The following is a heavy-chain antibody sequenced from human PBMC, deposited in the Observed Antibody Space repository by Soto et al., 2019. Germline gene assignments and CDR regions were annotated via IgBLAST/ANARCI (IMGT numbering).Heavy chain of an antibody. J-gene: IGHJ4*02. V-gene: IGHV3-74*03. CDR3: VREDCGGGLCKRFDY. CDR1: GFHMSSYW. Sequence: EVHVEESGGGLVQPGGSLRLSCAASGFHMSSYWMHWARQAPGKGLVCGSSTDGAVHIIMHADSVKGRFTVSTDNAKNTLYLQMNSLRTEDTAVYYCVREDCGGGLCKRFDYWGQGTPVTVSS. D-gene: IGHD2-15*01. CDR2: TDGAVHII.